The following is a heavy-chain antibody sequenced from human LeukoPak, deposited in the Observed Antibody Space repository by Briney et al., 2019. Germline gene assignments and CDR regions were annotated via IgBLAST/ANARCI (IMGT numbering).Heavy chain of an antibody. D-gene: IGHD3-3*01. CDR2: INHSGST. CDR3: GRGFRDFWRGYYNRGGIDY. CDR1: GGSFSGYY. J-gene: IGHJ4*02. Sequence: SETLSLTCAVYGGSFSGYYWSWIRQPPGKGLEWIGEINHSGSTNYNPSLKSRVTISVDTSNNQFSLKLSSVTAADTAVYYCGRGFRDFWRGYYNRGGIDYWGQGTLVTVSS. V-gene: IGHV4-34*01.